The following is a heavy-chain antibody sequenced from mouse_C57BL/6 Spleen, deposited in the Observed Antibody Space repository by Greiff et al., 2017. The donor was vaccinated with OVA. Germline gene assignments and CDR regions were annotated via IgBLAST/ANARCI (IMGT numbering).Heavy chain of an antibody. CDR1: GFTFSSYG. J-gene: IGHJ2*01. V-gene: IGHV5-6*02. D-gene: IGHD2-3*01. CDR3: ARGYDGYDY. Sequence: EVKLVESGGDLVKPGGSLKLSCAASGFTFSSYGMSWVRQTPDKRLEWVATISSGGSYTYYPDSVKGRFTISRDNAKNTLYLQMSSLKSEDTAMYYCARGYDGYDYWGQGTTLTVSS. CDR2: ISSGGSYT.